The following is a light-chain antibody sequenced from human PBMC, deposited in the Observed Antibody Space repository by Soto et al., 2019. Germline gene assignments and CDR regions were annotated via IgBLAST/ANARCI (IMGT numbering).Light chain of an antibody. J-gene: IGKJ4*01. Sequence: EIVLTQSPGTLSLSPGERATLSCRASQSLSSSYLAWYQQKPGQAPSLLIYGASSRATGIPDRFSGSGSGTDFTLTISGLEPEDFAVYSCQQYDGSPTFGGGTKVDIK. V-gene: IGKV3-20*01. CDR1: QSLSSSY. CDR2: GAS. CDR3: QQYDGSPT.